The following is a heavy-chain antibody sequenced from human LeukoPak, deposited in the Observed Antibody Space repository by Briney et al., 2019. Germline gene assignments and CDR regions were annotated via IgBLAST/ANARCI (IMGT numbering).Heavy chain of an antibody. CDR1: GYTFTAYY. Sequence: ASVKVSCKASGYTFTAYYIHWVRQAPGQGLGWMGWIYTVTGGTKYEQKLPGRVTNTRNTSLGTPYMELSRLIRGDPAILYCSSDAYCSGDRCNGQRFEFWGQGTLVTVSS. D-gene: IGHD2-15*01. CDR3: SSDAYCSGDRCNGQRFEF. V-gene: IGHV1-2*02. CDR2: IYTVTGGT. J-gene: IGHJ4*02.